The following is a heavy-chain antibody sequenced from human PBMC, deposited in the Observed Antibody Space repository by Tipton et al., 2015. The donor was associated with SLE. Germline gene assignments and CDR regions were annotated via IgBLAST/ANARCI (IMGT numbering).Heavy chain of an antibody. CDR2: IYARGGT. CDR3: ASPYQPRVWLRLGDAFDI. V-gene: IGHV4-61*02. J-gene: IGHJ3*02. Sequence: TLSLTCTVSGGSISSGSDYWSWIRQPAGKGLEWIGRIYARGGTNYNPSLKSRVTISVDTSKNQFSLKLTSVTAADTAVYYCASPYQPRVWLRLGDAFDIWGQGTMVTVSS. CDR1: GGSISSGSDY. D-gene: IGHD5-12*01.